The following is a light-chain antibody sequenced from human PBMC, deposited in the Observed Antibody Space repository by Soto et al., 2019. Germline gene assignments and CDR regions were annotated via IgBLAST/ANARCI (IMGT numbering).Light chain of an antibody. Sequence: EIVLTQSPVTLSLSPGDRATLSCRASQSVSSYLAWYQQKPGQAPSLLMYDASKRATGIPARFSGSGSGTDFTLTISSLEPEDFAVYYCQQRSTWLTFGGGTKVEI. J-gene: IGKJ4*01. CDR1: QSVSSY. CDR2: DAS. CDR3: QQRSTWLT. V-gene: IGKV3-11*01.